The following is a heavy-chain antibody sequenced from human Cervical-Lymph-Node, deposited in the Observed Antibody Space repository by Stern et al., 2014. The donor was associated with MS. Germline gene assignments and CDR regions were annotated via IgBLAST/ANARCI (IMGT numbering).Heavy chain of an antibody. V-gene: IGHV1-24*01. J-gene: IGHJ6*02. CDR3: ATDRDDFRSGYSAPTKGYGLDV. Sequence: QVQLVESGAEVKKPGASLKVSCKVSGYTLTELSMHWVRQAPGKGLEWMGGFDPEDGETIYAQKFQGRVTMTEDTSTDTAYMELSSLRSEDTAVYYCATDRDDFRSGYSAPTKGYGLDVWGQGTTVTVTS. CDR2: FDPEDGET. CDR1: GYTLTELS. D-gene: IGHD3-3*01.